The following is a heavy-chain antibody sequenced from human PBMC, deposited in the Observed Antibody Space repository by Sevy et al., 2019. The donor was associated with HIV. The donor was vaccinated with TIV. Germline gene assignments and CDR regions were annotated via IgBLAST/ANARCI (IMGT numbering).Heavy chain of an antibody. J-gene: IGHJ5*02. D-gene: IGHD6-13*01. CDR1: GFTFSSYA. V-gene: IGHV3-30-3*01. CDR3: ARQGSSWTFDP. Sequence: GGSLRLSCAASGFTFSSYAMHWVRQAPGKGLEWVAVISYDGSNKYYADSVKGRFTISRDNSKNTLYLQMNSLREEDTGVYYCARQGSSWTFDPWGQGTLVTVSS. CDR2: ISYDGSNK.